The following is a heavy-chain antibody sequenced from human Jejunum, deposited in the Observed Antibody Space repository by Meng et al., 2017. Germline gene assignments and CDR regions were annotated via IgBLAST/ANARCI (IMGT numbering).Heavy chain of an antibody. CDR3: GYKGSGWFYLDN. V-gene: IGHV2-5*02. CDR1: RFSLNSYGEA. J-gene: IGHJ4*02. Sequence: TLKEFAPRLVKPKQTLHLTCSLSRFSLNSYGEAVGWIRQPPGKALEWLAVIYWDDVKRYSPFLNSRLTLTKDTSEKQVFLTMTNVDPVDTATYFCGYKGSGWFYLDNWGPGTLVTVSS. CDR2: IYWDDVK. D-gene: IGHD6-19*01.